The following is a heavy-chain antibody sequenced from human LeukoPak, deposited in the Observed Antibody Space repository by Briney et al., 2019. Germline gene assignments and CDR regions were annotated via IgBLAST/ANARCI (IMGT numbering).Heavy chain of an antibody. CDR2: INPKSGGT. V-gene: IGHV1-2*06. CDR1: GYTFTGYY. CDR3: AISTSPYVIEVWTNGPLDY. Sequence: ASVKVSRKASGYTFTGYYMHWVRQAPGQGLEWMGRINPKSGGTNYAQEFQGRITMTRDTSINTAYMELSRVRSDDTAVYYCAISTSPYVIEVWTNGPLDYWGQGTLVTVSS. J-gene: IGHJ4*02. D-gene: IGHD3-22*01.